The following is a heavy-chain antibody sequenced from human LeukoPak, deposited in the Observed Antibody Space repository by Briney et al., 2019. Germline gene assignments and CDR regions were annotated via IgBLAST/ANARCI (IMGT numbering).Heavy chain of an antibody. D-gene: IGHD6-19*01. CDR1: GFTLSGSA. CDR2: IRSKANSYAT. J-gene: IGHJ4*02. V-gene: IGHV3-73*01. Sequence: GGSLRLSCAASGFTLSGSAMHWVRQASGKGLEWVGRIRSKANSYATAYAASVKGRFTISRDDSKNTAYLQMNSLKTEDTAVYYCTRHSSGWYDPEIDWGQGTLVTVSS. CDR3: TRHSSGWYDPEID.